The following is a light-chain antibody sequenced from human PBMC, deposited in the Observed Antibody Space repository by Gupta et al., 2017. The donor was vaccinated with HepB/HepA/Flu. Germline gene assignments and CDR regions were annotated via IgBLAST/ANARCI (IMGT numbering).Light chain of an antibody. CDR1: QSISSY. V-gene: IGKV1-39*01. J-gene: IGKJ1*01. CDR2: GAS. CDR3: QQRYSTPWT. Sequence: DIQMTQSPSSLSASVGDRVTITCRASQSISSYLNWYQQKPGKVPKLLIFGASSLQSGVPSNFSGSGSGTDFTLTISSLQPEDFATYYCQQRYSTPWTFGQGTKVEIK.